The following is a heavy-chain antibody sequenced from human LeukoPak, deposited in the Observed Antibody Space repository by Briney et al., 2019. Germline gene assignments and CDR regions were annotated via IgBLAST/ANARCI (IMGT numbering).Heavy chain of an antibody. CDR3: ARAVSQYLYYAMDV. V-gene: IGHV1-46*01. CDR2: INPSGGSP. D-gene: IGHD2-8*01. Sequence: ASVKVSCKASGYTFTSYAMHWVRQAPGQGLEWMGIINPSGGSPSYAQKFQGRVTLTRDTSTSTVYMELSSLRSEDTAVYYCARAVSQYLYYAMDVWGQGTTVTVSS. CDR1: GYTFTSYA. J-gene: IGHJ6*02.